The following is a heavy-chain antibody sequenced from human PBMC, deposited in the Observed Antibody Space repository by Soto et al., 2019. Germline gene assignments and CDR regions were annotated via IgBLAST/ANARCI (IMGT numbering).Heavy chain of an antibody. CDR2: IYYSGST. CDR3: ARLAYYDFWSGYYTGRVGYYYYMDV. V-gene: IGHV4-39*01. D-gene: IGHD3-3*01. Sequence: SETLSLTCTVSGGSISSSSYYWGWIRQPPGKGLEWIGSIYYSGSTYYNPSLKSRVTISVDTSKNQFSLKLSSVTAADTAVYYCARLAYYDFWSGYYTGRVGYYYYMDVWGKGTTVTVSS. CDR1: GGSISSSSYY. J-gene: IGHJ6*03.